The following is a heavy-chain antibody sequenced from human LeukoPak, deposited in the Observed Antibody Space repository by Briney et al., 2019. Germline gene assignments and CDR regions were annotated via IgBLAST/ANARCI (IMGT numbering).Heavy chain of an antibody. CDR1: GYTFTGYY. V-gene: IGHV1-2*02. CDR2: INPNSGGT. D-gene: IGHD5-12*01. Sequence: VASVKVSCKASGYTFTGYYMHWVRQAPGQGLEWMGWINPNSGGTNYAQKFQGRVTMTRDTSISTAYMELSRLRSDDTAVYYCARDDDLIVATEIDYWGQGTLVTVSS. J-gene: IGHJ4*02. CDR3: ARDDDLIVATEIDY.